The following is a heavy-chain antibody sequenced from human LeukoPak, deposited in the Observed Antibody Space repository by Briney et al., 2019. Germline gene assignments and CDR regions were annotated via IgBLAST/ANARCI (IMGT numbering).Heavy chain of an antibody. V-gene: IGHV3-23*01. CDR3: AKSRTVTTLPDY. CDR2: ISGSGGST. CDR1: GFTFSSYA. Sequence: GGSLRLSCAASGFTFSSYAMSWVSQAPGKGLEWVSAISGSGGSTYYADSVKGRFTISRDNSKNTLYLQMNSLRAEDTAVYYCAKSRTVTTLPDYWGQGTLVTVSS. D-gene: IGHD4-17*01. J-gene: IGHJ4*02.